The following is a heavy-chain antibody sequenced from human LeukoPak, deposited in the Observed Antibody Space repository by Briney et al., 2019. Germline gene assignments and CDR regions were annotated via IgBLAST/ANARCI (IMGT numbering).Heavy chain of an antibody. CDR2: IKRETDGGTI. Sequence: GGSLRLSCAASGFTLNNAWMSWVRQAPGKGLEWLGRIKRETDGGTIDYAAPVKGRFTIPRDDSRNTLYLQMNSLRAEDTAVYYCARDRHWFDPWGQGTLVTVSS. CDR1: GFTLNNAW. J-gene: IGHJ5*02. CDR3: ARDRHWFDP. V-gene: IGHV3-15*01.